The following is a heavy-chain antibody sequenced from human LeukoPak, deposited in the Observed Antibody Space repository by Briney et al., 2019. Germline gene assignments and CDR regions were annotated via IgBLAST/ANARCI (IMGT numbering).Heavy chain of an antibody. CDR2: INHSGST. CDR3: ARVDTGKSGSYAPFDY. V-gene: IGHV4-34*01. Sequence: SETLSLTCPVYGGSFSGYYWSWIRQPPGKGLEWIGEINHSGSTNYNPSLKSRVTISVDTSKNQFSLKLSSVTAADTAVYYCARVDTGKSGSYAPFDYWGQGTLVTVSS. J-gene: IGHJ4*02. D-gene: IGHD1-26*01. CDR1: GGSFSGYY.